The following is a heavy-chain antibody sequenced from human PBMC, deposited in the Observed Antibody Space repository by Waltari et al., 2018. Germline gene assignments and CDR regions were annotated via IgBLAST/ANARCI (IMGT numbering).Heavy chain of an antibody. V-gene: IGHV1-46*01. CDR3: AGSRFGERFLGAAGY. J-gene: IGHJ4*02. CDR2: INPSGGST. D-gene: IGHD3-3*01. Sequence: QVQLVQSGAEVKKPGASVKVSCKASGYTFTSYYMHWVRQAPGQGLEWMGIINPSGGSTSYAQKFQGRVTMTRDTSTSTVYMELSSLRSEDTAVYYCAGSRFGERFLGAAGYWGQGTLVTVSS. CDR1: GYTFTSYY.